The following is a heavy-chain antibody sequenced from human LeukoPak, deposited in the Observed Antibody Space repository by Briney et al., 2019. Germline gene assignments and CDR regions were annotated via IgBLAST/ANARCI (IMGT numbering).Heavy chain of an antibody. CDR3: ARAYGSGKHYYYYLDV. CDR2: IYPGDSET. CDR1: GYYFNSYW. J-gene: IGHJ6*03. Sequence: GESLKISCRGSGYYFNSYWIAWVRQMPGKGLEWMGIIYPGDSETTYSPSFQGQVTISADKSITTAYLQWNSPKASDTAIYYCARAYGSGKHYYYYLDVWGEGTTVTISS. D-gene: IGHD3-10*01. V-gene: IGHV5-51*01.